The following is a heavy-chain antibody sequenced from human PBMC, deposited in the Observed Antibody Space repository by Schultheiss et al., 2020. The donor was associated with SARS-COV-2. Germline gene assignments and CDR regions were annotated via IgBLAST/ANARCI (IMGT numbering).Heavy chain of an antibody. D-gene: IGHD3-10*01. CDR3: ARAGSEGWFDP. CDR2: IYYSGST. V-gene: IGHV4-59*12. J-gene: IGHJ5*02. CDR1: GGSISSYY. Sequence: SETLSLTCTVSGGSISSYYWSWIRQPPGKGLEWIGYIYYSGSTNYNPSLKSRVTISVDTSKNQFSLQLNSVTPEDTAVYYCARAGSEGWFDPWGQGTLVTVSS.